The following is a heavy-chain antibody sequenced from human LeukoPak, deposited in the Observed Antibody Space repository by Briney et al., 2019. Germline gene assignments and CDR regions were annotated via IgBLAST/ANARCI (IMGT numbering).Heavy chain of an antibody. CDR3: ARSIAAVLNWFDP. CDR1: GGSISSSSYY. Sequence: SETLSLTCTVSGGSISSSSYYWGWIRQPPGKGLEWIGNIYYSGNTYYTPSLKSRVTISVDASKNQFSLKLSSVTAADTAVYYCARSIAAVLNWFDPWGQGALVTVSS. D-gene: IGHD6-13*01. CDR2: IYYSGNT. V-gene: IGHV4-39*07. J-gene: IGHJ5*02.